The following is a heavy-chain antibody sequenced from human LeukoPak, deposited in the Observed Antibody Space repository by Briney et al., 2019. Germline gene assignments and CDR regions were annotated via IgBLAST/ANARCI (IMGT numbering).Heavy chain of an antibody. V-gene: IGHV3-23*01. CDR2: VTGSATST. D-gene: IGHD4-23*01. Sequence: PGGSLRLSCAASGFTFSSYGMSWVRQAPGKGLEWVATVTGSATSTYYADSVKGRFTISRDNSNSTLYLQMVSLRAEDTAVYYCAKSNRVGTSYSDYWGQGILVSVSS. J-gene: IGHJ4*02. CDR3: AKSNRVGTSYSDY. CDR1: GFTFSSYG.